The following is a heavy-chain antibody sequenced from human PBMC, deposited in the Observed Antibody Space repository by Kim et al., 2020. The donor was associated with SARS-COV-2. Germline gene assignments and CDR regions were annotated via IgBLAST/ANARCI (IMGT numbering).Heavy chain of an antibody. CDR3: AKDMGSGYYDSRTNWYFDL. J-gene: IGHJ2*01. CDR2: ISWNSGSI. V-gene: IGHV3-9*01. CDR1: GFTFDDYA. D-gene: IGHD3-22*01. Sequence: GGSLRLSCAASGFTFDDYAMHWVRQAPGKGLEWVSGISWNSGSIGYADSVKGRFTISRDNAKNSLYLQMNSLRAEDTALYYCAKDMGSGYYDSRTNWYFDLWGRGTLVTVSS.